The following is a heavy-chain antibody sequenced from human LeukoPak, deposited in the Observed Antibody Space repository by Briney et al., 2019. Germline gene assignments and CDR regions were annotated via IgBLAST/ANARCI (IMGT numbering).Heavy chain of an antibody. CDR2: ISYDGSNK. V-gene: IGHV3-30*18. Sequence: GGSLRLSCVASGFTFSSYWMHWARQAPGKGLEWVAVISYDGSNKFYADSVKGRFTISRDNSKSTLYLQMNSLRAEDTAVYYCAKELSAGTGGGWEDYFDYWGQGTLVTVSA. CDR3: AKELSAGTGGGWEDYFDY. J-gene: IGHJ4*02. CDR1: GFTFSSYW. D-gene: IGHD6-13*01.